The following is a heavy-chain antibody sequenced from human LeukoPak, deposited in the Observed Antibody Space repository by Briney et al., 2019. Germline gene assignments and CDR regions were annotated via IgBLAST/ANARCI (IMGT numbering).Heavy chain of an antibody. CDR3: ARSGAGSSPPRI. CDR1: GGTFSSYA. J-gene: IGHJ3*02. D-gene: IGHD6-6*01. V-gene: IGHV1-69*01. Sequence: GSSVKLSCKASGGTFSSYAISWVRQAPGQGLEWMGGIIPIFGTANYAQKFQGRVTITADESTSTAYMELSSLRSEDTAVYYCARSGAGSSPPRIWGQGTMVTVSS. CDR2: IIPIFGTA.